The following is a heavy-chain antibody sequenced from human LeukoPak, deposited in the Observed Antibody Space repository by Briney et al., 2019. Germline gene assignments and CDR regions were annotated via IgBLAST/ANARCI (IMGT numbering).Heavy chain of an antibody. CDR1: GFTFSSYA. D-gene: IGHD3-22*01. V-gene: IGHV3-23*01. CDR3: ARAGGMRYYYDP. J-gene: IGHJ4*02. CDR2: ISGSGGST. Sequence: GGSLRLSCAASGFTFSSYAMSWVRQAPGKGLEWVSAISGSGGSTYYADSVKGRFTISRDNAKNSLYLQMNSLRAEDTAVYYCARAGGMRYYYDPWGQGTLVTVSS.